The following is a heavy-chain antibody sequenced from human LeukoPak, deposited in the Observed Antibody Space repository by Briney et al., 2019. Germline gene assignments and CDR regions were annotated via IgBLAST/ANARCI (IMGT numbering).Heavy chain of an antibody. V-gene: IGHV4-59*08. Sequence: PSETLSLTCTVSGGSISSYYWSWIRQPPGKGLEWIGYIYYSGSTNYNPSLKSRVTISVDTSKNQFSLKLSSVTAADTAVYYCARHLDAFDVWGQGTMVTASS. CDR1: GGSISSYY. J-gene: IGHJ3*01. CDR2: IYYSGST. CDR3: ARHLDAFDV.